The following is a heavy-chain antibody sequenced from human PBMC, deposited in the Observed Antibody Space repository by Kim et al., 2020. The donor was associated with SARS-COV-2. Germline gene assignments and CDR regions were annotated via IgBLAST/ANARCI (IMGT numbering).Heavy chain of an antibody. Sequence: SQTLSLTCTVSGGSVSSGSYYWSWIRQPPGKGLEWIGYIYYSGSTNYNPSLKSRVTISVDTSKNQFSLKLSSVTAADTAVYYCARGRRIAVAGTVWFDPWGQGTLVTVSS. V-gene: IGHV4-61*01. CDR1: GGSVSSGSYY. J-gene: IGHJ5*02. CDR2: IYYSGST. CDR3: ARGRRIAVAGTVWFDP. D-gene: IGHD6-19*01.